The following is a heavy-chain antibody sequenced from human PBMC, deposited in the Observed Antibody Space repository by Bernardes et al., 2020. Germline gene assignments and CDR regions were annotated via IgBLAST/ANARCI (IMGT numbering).Heavy chain of an antibody. J-gene: IGHJ6*02. CDR1: GYRFTDYY. D-gene: IGHD5-12*01. CDR3: ARATGMGYHCGLDV. CDR2: NNPNDGDT. Sequence: SVKVSCKASGYRFTDYYVHWVRQAPGQGREWMGLNNPNDGDTHYTQRFQGWVTMTIDTSSRAAYMEVRRLKSDDTAVYYCARATGMGYHCGLDVWGQGTPVTVSS. V-gene: IGHV1-2*04.